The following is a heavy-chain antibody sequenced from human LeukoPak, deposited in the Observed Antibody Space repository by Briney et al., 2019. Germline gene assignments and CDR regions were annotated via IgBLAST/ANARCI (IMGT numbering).Heavy chain of an antibody. CDR1: GFTFSSYA. J-gene: IGHJ4*02. Sequence: GGSLRLSCAASGFTFSSYAMSWVRQAPGKGLEWVSAISGSGGSTYYADSVKGRFTISRDNSKNTLYLQMDSLRAEDTAVYYCAKLMVRGTSFDYWGQGTLVTVSS. D-gene: IGHD3-10*01. V-gene: IGHV3-23*01. CDR2: ISGSGGST. CDR3: AKLMVRGTSFDY.